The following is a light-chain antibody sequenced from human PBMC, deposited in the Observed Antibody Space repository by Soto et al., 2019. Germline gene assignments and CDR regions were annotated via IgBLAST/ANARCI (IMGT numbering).Light chain of an antibody. CDR2: GAS. V-gene: IGKV3-20*01. CDR1: QSVSSRY. Sequence: EIVLTQSPGTLSLSPGERATLSFRASQSVSSRYLAWYQQKVGLAPKLLIYGASSRASGIPDRFSGSGSGTDFTLPISRLEPEDFAVYYCQHFGSSPPISFGPGTKVDIK. J-gene: IGKJ3*01. CDR3: QHFGSSPPIS.